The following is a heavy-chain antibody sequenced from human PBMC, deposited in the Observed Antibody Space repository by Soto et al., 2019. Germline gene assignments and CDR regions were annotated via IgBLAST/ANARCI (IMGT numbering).Heavy chain of an antibody. CDR1: GYTFTSYA. D-gene: IGHD6-13*01. Sequence: QVQLVQSGAEVKKPGASVKVSCKASGYTFTSYAMHWVRQAPGQRLEWMGWINAGNGNTKYSQKSQARATITRDTSASTAYMELSSLRSEDTAVSYCAKDPAGMLALGDYWGQRTLVTVSS. J-gene: IGHJ4*02. CDR2: INAGNGNT. CDR3: AKDPAGMLALGDY. V-gene: IGHV1-3*01.